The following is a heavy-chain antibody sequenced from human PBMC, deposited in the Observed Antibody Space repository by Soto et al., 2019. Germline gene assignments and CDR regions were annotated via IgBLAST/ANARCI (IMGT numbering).Heavy chain of an antibody. Sequence: GESLKISCKGFGYSFTSYWISWVRQMPGKGLEWMGRIDPSDSYTNYSPSFQGHVTISADKSISTAYLQWSSLKASDTAMYYCARPGHSSTLALFGMDVWGQGTTVTVSS. CDR3: ARPGHSSTLALFGMDV. D-gene: IGHD6-13*01. CDR1: GYSFTSYW. CDR2: IDPSDSYT. J-gene: IGHJ6*02. V-gene: IGHV5-10-1*01.